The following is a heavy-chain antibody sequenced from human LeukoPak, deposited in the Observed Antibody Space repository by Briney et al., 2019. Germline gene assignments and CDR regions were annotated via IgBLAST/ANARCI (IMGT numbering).Heavy chain of an antibody. V-gene: IGHV3-23*01. CDR2: ISGSGTTT. CDR1: GFNFRSYG. J-gene: IGHJ4*02. Sequence: GRSLRLSCSASGFNFRSYGMSWVRQAPGKGLEWVSTISGSGTTTHYAESVKGRFTISRDNSENMVFLQMSSLRVKDTAMYYCVRLRSADYWGQGTLVTVSS. D-gene: IGHD3-16*01. CDR3: VRLRSADY.